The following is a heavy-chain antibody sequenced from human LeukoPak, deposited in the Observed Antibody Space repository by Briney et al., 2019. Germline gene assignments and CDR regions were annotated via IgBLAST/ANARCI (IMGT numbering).Heavy chain of an antibody. V-gene: IGHV4-30-2*01. CDR2: IYHSGST. CDR3: ARDLGGYNQPGYFDL. Sequence: SQTLSLTCTVSGGSISSGGYYWSWIRQPPGKGLEWIGYIYHSGSTYYNPSLKSRVTISVDRSKNQFSLKLSSVTAADTAVYYCARDLGGYNQPGYFDLWGRGTLVTVSS. D-gene: IGHD5-24*01. CDR1: GGSISSGGYY. J-gene: IGHJ2*01.